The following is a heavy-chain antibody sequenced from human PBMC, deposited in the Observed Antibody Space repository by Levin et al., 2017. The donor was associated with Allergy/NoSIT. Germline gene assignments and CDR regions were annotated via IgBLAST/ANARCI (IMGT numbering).Heavy chain of an antibody. CDR2: IYYTGRT. CDR3: ARYLGTTGGLDF. D-gene: IGHD2-8*02. Sequence: SETLSLTCTVSGGSISSYYWTWIRQPPGKELEWIGCIYYTGRTSYNPSLRSRVTISVDTSKNQFSLRLNSVTSADTAIYYCARYLGTTGGLDFWGQGTLVTVSS. V-gene: IGHV4-59*01. J-gene: IGHJ4*02. CDR1: GGSISSYY.